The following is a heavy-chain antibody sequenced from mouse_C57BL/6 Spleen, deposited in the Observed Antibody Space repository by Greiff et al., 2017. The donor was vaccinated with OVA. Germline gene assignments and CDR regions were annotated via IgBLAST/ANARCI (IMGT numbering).Heavy chain of an antibody. D-gene: IGHD1-1*01. CDR1: GYTFTSYW. CDR3: ARGITTVVMDY. J-gene: IGHJ4*01. V-gene: IGHV1-64*01. Sequence: QVQLQQPGAELVKPGASVKLSCKASGYTFTSYWMPWVKQRPGQGLEWIGMIHPNSGSTNYNEKFKSKATLTVDKAASTAYMQLSSLTSEDSAVYYCARGITTVVMDYWGKGTSVTVSS. CDR2: IHPNSGST.